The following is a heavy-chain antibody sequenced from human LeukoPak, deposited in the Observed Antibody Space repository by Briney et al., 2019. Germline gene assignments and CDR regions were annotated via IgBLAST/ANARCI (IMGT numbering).Heavy chain of an antibody. D-gene: IGHD3-16*01. J-gene: IGHJ4*02. CDR1: GFTLSSHW. CDR2: IKFDGSEK. CDR3: ARDHTAPMLLWDY. V-gene: IGHV3-7*01. Sequence: GGSLRPSRAASGFTLSSHWMSWVRQAPGKGLEWVANIKFDGSEKFYADAVKGRFTISRDNAQNSVYLQMNSLRDEDTAVYYCARDHTAPMLLWDYWGQGTLVTVSS.